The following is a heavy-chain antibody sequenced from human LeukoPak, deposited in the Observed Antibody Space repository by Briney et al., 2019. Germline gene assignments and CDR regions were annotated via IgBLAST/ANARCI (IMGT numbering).Heavy chain of an antibody. V-gene: IGHV1-69*05. CDR3: ARGERAIPIYY. CDR1: GGSFSNYA. J-gene: IGHJ4*02. D-gene: IGHD3-10*01. CDR2: IIPILGSA. Sequence: SVKVSCKASGGSFSNYAISWVRQAPGQGLEWMGGIIPILGSATYAQHFQGRVTITMDESTTTAYMELSSLRPGDTAVFYCARGERAIPIYYWGQGTLVTVSS.